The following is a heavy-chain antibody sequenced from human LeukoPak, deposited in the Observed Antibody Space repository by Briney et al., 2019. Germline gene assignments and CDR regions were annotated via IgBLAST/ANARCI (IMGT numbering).Heavy chain of an antibody. CDR1: GFTFGDYA. V-gene: IGHV3-49*04. CDR3: TRDSIVATIFSDY. J-gene: IGHJ4*02. D-gene: IGHD5-12*01. Sequence: GGSLRLSCTASGFTFGDYAMRWVRQAPGKGLEWVGFIRSKAYGGTTEYAASVKGRFTISRDDSKSIAYLQMNSLKTEDTAVYYCTRDSIVATIFSDYWGQGTLVTVSS. CDR2: IRSKAYGGTT.